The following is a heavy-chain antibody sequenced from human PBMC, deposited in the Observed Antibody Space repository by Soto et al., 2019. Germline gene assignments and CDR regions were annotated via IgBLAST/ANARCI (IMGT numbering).Heavy chain of an antibody. CDR2: IYYSGST. CDR3: ARHSGYGPQVDY. J-gene: IGHJ4*02. V-gene: IGHV4-39*01. Sequence: QLQLQESGPGLVKPSETLSLTCTVSGGSISSSSYYWGWIRQPPGKELEWIGTIYYSGSTYYNPSLKSRVTISVDTSKNQFSLKLSSVTAADTAVYYCARHSGYGPQVDYWGQGTLVTVSS. CDR1: GGSISSSSYY. D-gene: IGHD5-12*01.